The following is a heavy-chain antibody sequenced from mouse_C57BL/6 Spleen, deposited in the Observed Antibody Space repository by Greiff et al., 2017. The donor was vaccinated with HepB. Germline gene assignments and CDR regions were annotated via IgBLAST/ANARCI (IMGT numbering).Heavy chain of an antibody. CDR3: ARWEVGRGAMDY. V-gene: IGHV1-52*01. CDR2: IDPSDSET. J-gene: IGHJ4*01. D-gene: IGHD4-1*01. Sequence: VQLQQPGAELVRPGSSVKLSCKASGYTFTSYWMHWVKQRPIQGLEWIGNIDPSDSETHYNQKFKDKATLTVDKSSSTAYMQLSSLTSEDSAVYYCARWEVGRGAMDYWGQGTSVTVSS. CDR1: GYTFTSYW.